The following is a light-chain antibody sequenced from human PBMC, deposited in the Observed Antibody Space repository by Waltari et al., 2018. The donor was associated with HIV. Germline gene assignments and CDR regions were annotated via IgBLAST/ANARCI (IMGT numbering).Light chain of an antibody. V-gene: IGKV1-33*01. J-gene: IGKJ2*01. CDR1: QDIKNF. CDR3: QQYDNLPYT. Sequence: DIQMTQSPSSLSASGGGRGTITCQASQDIKNFLNWYQQRPGKAPKLLIYDVSNLEAGVPSRFSGSGSGTDFTLTITSLQPEDFATYYCQQYDNLPYTFGQGAKLEIK. CDR2: DVS.